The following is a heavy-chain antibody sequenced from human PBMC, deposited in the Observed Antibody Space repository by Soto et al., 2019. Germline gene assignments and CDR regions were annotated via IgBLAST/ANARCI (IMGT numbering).Heavy chain of an antibody. J-gene: IGHJ4*02. V-gene: IGHV3-23*01. CDR1: GFTFSIFA. CDR2: ISGSGGST. CDR3: AKEVSLGSTVDLGY. D-gene: IGHD7-27*01. Sequence: GGSLRLSCAASGFTFSIFAMSWVRQSPGKGLEWVSTISGSGGSTYYADAVKGRFTISRDNSMGTLYLQMKSLRVEDTAIYYCAKEVSLGSTVDLGYWGQGALVTV.